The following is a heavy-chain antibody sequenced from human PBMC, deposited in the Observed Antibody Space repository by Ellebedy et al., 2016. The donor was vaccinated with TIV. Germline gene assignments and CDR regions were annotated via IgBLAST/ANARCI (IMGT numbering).Heavy chain of an antibody. V-gene: IGHV1-69*13. Sequence: ASVKVSCKTSGDTFSSYVISWVRQAPGQGLEWMGGIFPMFGTTNYAPKFQGRVTISADESTSTAYMELSSLSSEDTAVYYCARYCSAGRCSQYHFGMDVWGQGATVTVSS. CDR2: IFPMFGTT. J-gene: IGHJ6*02. CDR1: GDTFSSYV. CDR3: ARYCSAGRCSQYHFGMDV. D-gene: IGHD2-15*01.